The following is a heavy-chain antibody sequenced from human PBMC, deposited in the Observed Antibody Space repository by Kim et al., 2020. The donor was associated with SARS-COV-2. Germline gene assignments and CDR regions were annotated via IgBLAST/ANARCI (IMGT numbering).Heavy chain of an antibody. CDR1: GFTFSSYS. V-gene: IGHV3-48*02. CDR2: ISSSSSTI. D-gene: IGHD5-18*01. Sequence: GGSLRLSCAASGFTFSSYSMNWVRQAPGKVLEWVSYISSSSSTIYYADSVKGRFTISRDNAKNSLYLQMNSLRDEDTAVYYCASQLGDSFHYYYYGMDVWGQGTTVTVSS. CDR3: ASQLGDSFHYYYYGMDV. J-gene: IGHJ6*02.